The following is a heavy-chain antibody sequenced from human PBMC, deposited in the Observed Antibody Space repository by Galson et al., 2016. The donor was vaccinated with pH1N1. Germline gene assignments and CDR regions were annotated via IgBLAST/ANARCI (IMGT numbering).Heavy chain of an antibody. CDR1: GGPISSGGSF. Sequence: TLSLTCTVSGGPISSGGSFWTWIRQSPGKGLEWIGGISHSGSTSHNPALRSRLVLSVDTSKNQFSLKLTSATVADTAVYYCARDFAPMSTIGSHAFDVWGQGAMVTVSA. CDR2: ISHSGST. D-gene: IGHD5-24*01. J-gene: IGHJ3*01. CDR3: ARDFAPMSTIGSHAFDV. V-gene: IGHV4-31*03.